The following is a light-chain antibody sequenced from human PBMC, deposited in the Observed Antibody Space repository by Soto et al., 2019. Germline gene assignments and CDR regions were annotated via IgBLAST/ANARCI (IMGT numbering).Light chain of an antibody. CDR1: QSVTNSY. CDR2: GAS. J-gene: IGKJ4*01. CDR3: QQYSNWPLT. Sequence: EIVMTQSPVTLSVSPGERATLSCRASQSVTNSYLAWYQQKPGQAPRLLIFGASTRAAGIPARFSGSGSGTEFTLTISSLQSEDFAVYYCQQYSNWPLTSGGGTKADSK. V-gene: IGKV3-15*01.